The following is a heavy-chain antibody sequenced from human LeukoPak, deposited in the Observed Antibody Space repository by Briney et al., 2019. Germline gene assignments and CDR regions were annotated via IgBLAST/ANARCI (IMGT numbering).Heavy chain of an antibody. CDR2: ISGSGGST. CDR1: GFTFSSYA. V-gene: IGHV3-23*01. D-gene: IGHD2-2*01. CDR3: AKDVRWGDIVVVPAAV. J-gene: IGHJ4*02. Sequence: GGSLRLSCAASGFTFSSYAMSWVRQAPGKGLEWVSAISGSGGSTYYADSVEGRFTISRDNSKNTLYLQMNSLRAEDTAVYYCAKDVRWGDIVVVPAAVWGQGTLVTVSS.